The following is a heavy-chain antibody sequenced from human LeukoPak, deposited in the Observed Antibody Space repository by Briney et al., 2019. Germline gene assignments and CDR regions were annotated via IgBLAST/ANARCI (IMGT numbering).Heavy chain of an antibody. CDR1: GYNFASHG. V-gene: IGHV1-18*01. J-gene: IGHJ3*02. Sequence: ASVKVSCKASGYNFASHGISWVRQAPGQGLEWMGWISAYNGKTYYAQKVQGRVTMTTDTPTSTAYMEVRSLRSDDTAVYYCVRESPDIILEPAAGYDAFDIWGQGTMVTVSS. D-gene: IGHD2-2*01. CDR2: ISAYNGKT. CDR3: VRESPDIILEPAAGYDAFDI.